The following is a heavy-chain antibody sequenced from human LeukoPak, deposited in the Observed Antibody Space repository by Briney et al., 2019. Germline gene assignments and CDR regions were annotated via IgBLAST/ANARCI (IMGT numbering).Heavy chain of an antibody. J-gene: IGHJ4*02. Sequence: PSETLSLTCAVYGGSFTTYYWNWIRQSPGKGLEWLGEINHTGTTSYNPSLKSRGTLSVDTSKNQFSLKLSSVTAADTAVYYCARDVHGSGSYSDYWGQGTLVTVSS. V-gene: IGHV4-34*01. D-gene: IGHD3-10*01. CDR1: GGSFTTYY. CDR3: ARDVHGSGSYSDY. CDR2: INHTGTT.